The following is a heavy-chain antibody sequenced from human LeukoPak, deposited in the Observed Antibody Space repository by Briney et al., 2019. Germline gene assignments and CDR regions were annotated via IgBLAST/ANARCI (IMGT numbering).Heavy chain of an antibody. CDR2: IIPNSGGT. CDR1: GYTFTGYY. V-gene: IGHV1-2*06. CDR3: ARGDYDTSGYKFDY. J-gene: IGHJ4*02. Sequence: GESLKISCKASGYTFTGYYMHWVRQAPGQGLEWIGRIIPNSGGTNSGQKFQGRLTMTRDTSISTAYMELSRLSSDDTAVYYCARGDYDTSGYKFDYWGQGTLVTVSS. D-gene: IGHD3-22*01.